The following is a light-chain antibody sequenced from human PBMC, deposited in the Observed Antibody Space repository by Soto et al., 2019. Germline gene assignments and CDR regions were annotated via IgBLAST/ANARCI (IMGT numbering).Light chain of an antibody. J-gene: IGKJ1*01. Sequence: EIVLTQSPATLSLSPGERATLSCRASQSVRSSLAWYQQQPGQSPRLLIYDASNRATGIPARFSGSRSGTDFTPTINSLEPEDFAVYSCQQRSNWPGTFGQGTKVDIK. V-gene: IGKV3-11*01. CDR3: QQRSNWPGT. CDR1: QSVRSS. CDR2: DAS.